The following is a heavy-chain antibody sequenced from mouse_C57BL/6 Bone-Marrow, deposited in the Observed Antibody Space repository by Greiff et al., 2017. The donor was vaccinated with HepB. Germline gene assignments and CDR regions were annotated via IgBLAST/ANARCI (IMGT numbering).Heavy chain of an antibody. CDR2: ISSGSSTI. J-gene: IGHJ4*01. CDR3: ARPITTGNYAMDY. Sequence: EVQGVESGGGLVKPGGSLKLSCAASGFTFSDYGMHWVRQAPEKGLEWVAYISSGSSTIYSADTVQGRFTISRDNAKNTLFLPMTSLRSEDTAMYYCARPITTGNYAMDYWGQGTSVTVSS. V-gene: IGHV5-17*01. CDR1: GFTFSDYG. D-gene: IGHD1-1*01.